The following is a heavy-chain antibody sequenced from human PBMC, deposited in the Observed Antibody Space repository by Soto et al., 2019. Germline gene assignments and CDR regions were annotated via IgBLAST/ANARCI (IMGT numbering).Heavy chain of an antibody. CDR2: IKRKAHGGTT. CDR1: DFILSDAW. D-gene: IGHD3-22*01. CDR3: ASYRYSSVLRRYDY. V-gene: IGHV3-15*07. J-gene: IGHJ4*01. Sequence: DVQLEESGGGLIKPGESLTLSCAASDFILSDAWMKWVRQAPGKGLEWVGRIKRKAHGGTTDYAAPLKGRFTILRDDSKTTLYLQMISLKTEDSAMYYCASYRYSSVLRRYDYWGHGALVTVSS.